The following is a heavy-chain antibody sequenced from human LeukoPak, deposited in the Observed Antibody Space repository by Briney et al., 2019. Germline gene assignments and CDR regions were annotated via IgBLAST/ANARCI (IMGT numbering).Heavy chain of an antibody. D-gene: IGHD6-13*01. CDR2: IKSKIDGGTT. CDR1: GFTFSNAW. V-gene: IGHV3-15*01. J-gene: IGHJ4*02. Sequence: GGSLRLSCVASGFTFSNAWMSWVRQVPGKGLEWVGRIKSKIDGGTTDDAAPVKGRFTISRDDSKDPLYLQMNSLKTEDTAVYYCTTAGGYSSSWYNFGYWGQGTLVTVSS. CDR3: TTAGGYSSSWYNFGY.